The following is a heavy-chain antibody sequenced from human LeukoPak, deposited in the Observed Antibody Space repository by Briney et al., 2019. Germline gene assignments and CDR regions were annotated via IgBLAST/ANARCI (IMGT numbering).Heavy chain of an antibody. D-gene: IGHD3-9*01. CDR3: AKSPDDWYAPGYYFDY. Sequence: PGGSLRLSCAASGFTFSPYSMNWVRQAPGKGLEWLSYITGSSDNIYYADSVKGRFTISRDNAKNSLYLQMNSLRAEDTAVYYCAKSPDDWYAPGYYFDYWGQGTLVTVSS. V-gene: IGHV3-48*04. J-gene: IGHJ4*02. CDR2: ITGSSDNI. CDR1: GFTFSPYS.